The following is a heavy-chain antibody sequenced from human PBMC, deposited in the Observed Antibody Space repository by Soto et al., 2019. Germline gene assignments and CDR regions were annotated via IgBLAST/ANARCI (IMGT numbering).Heavy chain of an antibody. CDR1: GGSISSGGYY. CDR2: IYYSGST. CDR3: ARGIAAAGTTPLDY. D-gene: IGHD6-13*01. Sequence: SETLSLTCTVSGGSISSGGYYWSWIRQHPGKGLEWIGYIYYSGSTYYNPSLKSRVTISVDTSKNQFSLKLSSVTAADTAVYYCARGIAAAGTTPLDYWGQGTLVTVSS. V-gene: IGHV4-31*03. J-gene: IGHJ4*02.